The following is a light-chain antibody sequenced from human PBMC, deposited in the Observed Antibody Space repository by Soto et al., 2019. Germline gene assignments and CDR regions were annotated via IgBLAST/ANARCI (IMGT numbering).Light chain of an antibody. V-gene: IGLV2-11*01. CDR1: SSDVGGYNY. J-gene: IGLJ3*02. CDR3: CSYAGNSLWV. CDR2: DVS. Sequence: QSALTQPRSVSGSPGQSVTISCTGTSSDVGGYNYVSWYQQHPGKAPKLVIYDVSKRPSGVPDRISGSKSVNSASLTISGLQAEDEADYYCCSYAGNSLWVFGGGTKLTVL.